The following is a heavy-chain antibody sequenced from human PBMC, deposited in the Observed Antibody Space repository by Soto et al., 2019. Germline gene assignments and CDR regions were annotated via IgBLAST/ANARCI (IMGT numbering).Heavy chain of an antibody. CDR2: IYWDDDK. D-gene: IGHD6-13*01. Sequence: QITLKESGPPLVNPTQTLTLTCTFSGFSLSSSGEGVAWIRQPPGKALEWLALIYWDDDKRYSPSLKSRLTITKDTSKRQVVLTMTNMDPVDTGTYYCARGRGGVPAGGATWFDPWGQGTLVTVSS. V-gene: IGHV2-5*02. J-gene: IGHJ5*02. CDR1: GFSLSSSGEG. CDR3: ARGRGGVPAGGATWFDP.